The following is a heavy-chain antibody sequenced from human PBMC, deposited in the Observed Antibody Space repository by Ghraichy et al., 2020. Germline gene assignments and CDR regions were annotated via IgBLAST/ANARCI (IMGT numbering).Heavy chain of an antibody. CDR2: ISSSSSTI. CDR1: GFTFSSYS. D-gene: IGHD3-22*01. CDR3: ASGYDSSGYYYDYYYYGMDV. Sequence: GGSLRLSCAASGFTFSSYSMNWVRQAPGKGLEWVSYISSSSSTIYYADSVKGRFTISRDNAKNSLYLQMNSLRDEDTAVYYCASGYDSSGYYYDYYYYGMDVWGQGTTVTVSS. V-gene: IGHV3-48*02. J-gene: IGHJ6*02.